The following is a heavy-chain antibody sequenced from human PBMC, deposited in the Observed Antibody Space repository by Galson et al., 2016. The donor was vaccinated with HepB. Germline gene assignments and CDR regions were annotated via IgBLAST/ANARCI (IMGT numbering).Heavy chain of an antibody. J-gene: IGHJ4*02. CDR3: ARTDFNDYVRGDY. V-gene: IGHV3-74*01. Sequence: SLRLSCAASGFTFSNYWMFWVRQGPGKELVWVSRINDNGGLTFYADSVKGRFTISRDNAKNTLYLQMNSLRAEDTGVYYCARTDFNDYVRGDYWGQGTLVTVSA. D-gene: IGHD3-10*02. CDR1: GFTFSNYW. CDR2: INDNGGLT.